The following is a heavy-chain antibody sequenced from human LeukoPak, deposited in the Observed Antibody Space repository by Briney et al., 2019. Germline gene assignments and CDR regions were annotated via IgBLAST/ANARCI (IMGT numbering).Heavy chain of an antibody. J-gene: IGHJ1*01. D-gene: IGHD3-22*01. CDR2: IYSGGST. CDR1: GFTVSTNY. V-gene: IGHV3-66*01. CDR3: ARGGIGYYDSSGYDEYFQH. Sequence: GGSLRLTCAASGFTVSTNYMSWVRQAPGKGLEWVSLIYSGGSTYYADSVKGRFTISRDNSKNTLYLQMNSLRAEDTALNYCARGGIGYYDSSGYDEYFQHWGQGTLVTVSS.